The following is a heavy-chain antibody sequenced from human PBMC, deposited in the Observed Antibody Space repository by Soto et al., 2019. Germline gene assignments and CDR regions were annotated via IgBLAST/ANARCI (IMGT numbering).Heavy chain of an antibody. J-gene: IGHJ3*02. Sequence: GGSLRLSCSASGFTFDDYAMHWVRQAPGKGLEWVSGISWNSGSIAYADSVKGRFTNSRDNAQNSLYLQMNSLRDEDTAVYYCARENCKGVAGCRDAFDIRGQGTMVTVS. CDR2: ISWNSGSI. CDR1: GFTFDDYA. CDR3: ARENCKGVAGCRDAFDI. D-gene: IGHD6-19*01. V-gene: IGHV3-9*01.